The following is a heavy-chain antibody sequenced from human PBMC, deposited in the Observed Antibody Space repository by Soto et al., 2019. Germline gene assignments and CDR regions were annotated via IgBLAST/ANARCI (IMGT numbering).Heavy chain of an antibody. CDR1: GFTFNTYG. Sequence: GGSLRLSCSASGFTFNTYGMYWVRQAPGKGLEYVSAITGNGGSTYYADSVKGRFTISRDNSKNTLYLQMNSLRAEDTAVYYCAKWGGYSYGINAFDIGGQGTMVTVSS. J-gene: IGHJ3*02. CDR3: AKWGGYSYGINAFDI. CDR2: ITGNGGST. V-gene: IGHV3-23*01. D-gene: IGHD5-18*01.